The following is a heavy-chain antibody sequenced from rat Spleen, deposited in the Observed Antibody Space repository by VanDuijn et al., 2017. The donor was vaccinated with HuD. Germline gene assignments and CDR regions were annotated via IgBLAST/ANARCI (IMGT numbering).Heavy chain of an antibody. CDR1: GLSLASNG. CDR3: ARDGYTLFDY. V-gene: IGHV2-47*01. Sequence: QVQLKESGPGLVQPSQTLSLTCTVSGLSLASNGVSWIRQPPGKGLEWMGAIWSNGGTDYNSGLKSRLSISKDTSESQVFLKMNSLQTEDTATYYCARDGYTLFDYWGQGVMVTVSS. CDR2: IWSNGGT. D-gene: IGHD1-6*01. J-gene: IGHJ2*01.